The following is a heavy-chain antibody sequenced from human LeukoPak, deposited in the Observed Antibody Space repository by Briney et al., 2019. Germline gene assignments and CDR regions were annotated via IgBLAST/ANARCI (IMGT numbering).Heavy chain of an antibody. CDR3: ARGDHYWYFDL. CDR2: IYYSGST. D-gene: IGHD2-21*02. Sequence: KPSETLSLTCTVSGGSISSYYWSWIRQPPGKGLEWIGYIYYSGSTNYNPSLKSRVTTSVDTSKNQFSLKLSSVTAADTAVYYCARGDHYWYFDLWGRGTLVTVSS. J-gene: IGHJ2*01. CDR1: GGSISSYY. V-gene: IGHV4-59*01.